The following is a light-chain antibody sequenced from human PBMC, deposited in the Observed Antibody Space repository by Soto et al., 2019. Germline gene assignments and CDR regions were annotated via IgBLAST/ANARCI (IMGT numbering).Light chain of an antibody. V-gene: IGKV3-11*01. CDR1: QSVSSY. Sequence: EIVLIQSPATLSLSPGERATLSCRASQSVSSYLAWYQQKPGQAPRLLIYDASNRATGIPARFSGSGSGTDFTLTISSLEPEDFAVYYCQQRWTFGQGTKLEIK. CDR2: DAS. J-gene: IGKJ2*01. CDR3: QQRWT.